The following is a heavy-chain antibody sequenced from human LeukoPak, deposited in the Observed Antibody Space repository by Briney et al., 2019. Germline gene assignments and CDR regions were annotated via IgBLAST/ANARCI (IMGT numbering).Heavy chain of an antibody. D-gene: IGHD2-15*01. J-gene: IGHJ4*02. CDR2: IKGKTDGETT. CDR3: TTYCSGASCFFFDN. CDR1: GFTFSNAW. V-gene: IGHV3-15*01. Sequence: GGSLRLSCAASGFTFSNAWMSWVRQAPGKGLEWVGRIKGKTDGETTDYAAPVKGRFATSRDDSKNTVYLQMNSLKTEDTAVYYCTTYCSGASCFFFDNWGQGTLVTVSS.